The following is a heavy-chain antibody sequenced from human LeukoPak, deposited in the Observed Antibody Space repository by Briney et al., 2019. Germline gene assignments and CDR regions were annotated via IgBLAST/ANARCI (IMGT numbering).Heavy chain of an antibody. V-gene: IGHV3-48*02. Sequence: GGSLRLSCAASGFTFSDYPMNWVRQAPGKGLEWISNIRTNIENTMFYADSVKGRFTISRDDAKNSLSLQMNSLRDEDTAVYYRVRDHIYAFDIWGRGTTVTVSS. CDR2: IRTNIENTM. CDR3: VRDHIYAFDI. D-gene: IGHD2-21*01. CDR1: GFTFSDYP. J-gene: IGHJ3*02.